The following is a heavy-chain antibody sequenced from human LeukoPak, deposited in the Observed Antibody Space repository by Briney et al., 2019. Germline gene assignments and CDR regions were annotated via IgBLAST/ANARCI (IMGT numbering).Heavy chain of an antibody. CDR2: ISSSISYI. V-gene: IGHV3-21*04. D-gene: IGHD4-17*01. J-gene: IGHJ3*02. CDR1: GFTFSSYS. CDR3: ARGRDYGDYVVHAFDI. Sequence: GGSLRLSCAASGFTFSSYSINWVRQAPGKGLEWVSSISSSISYIYYADSVKGRFTISRDNAKNSLYLQMNSLRAEDTAVYYCARGRDYGDYVVHAFDIWGQGTMVTVSS.